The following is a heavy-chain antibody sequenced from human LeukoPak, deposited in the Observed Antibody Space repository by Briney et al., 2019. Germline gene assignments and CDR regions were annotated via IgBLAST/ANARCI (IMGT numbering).Heavy chain of an antibody. J-gene: IGHJ2*01. CDR3: ARVVRGTTVVTQSAYWYFDL. Sequence: SVKVSCKASGYTFSSYAISWVRQAPGQGLEWMGRIIPILGIANYAQKFQGRVTITADKSTSTAYMELSSLRSEDTAVYYCARVVRGTTVVTQSAYWYFDLWGRGTLVTVSS. CDR1: GYTFSSYA. D-gene: IGHD4-23*01. CDR2: IIPILGIA. V-gene: IGHV1-69*04.